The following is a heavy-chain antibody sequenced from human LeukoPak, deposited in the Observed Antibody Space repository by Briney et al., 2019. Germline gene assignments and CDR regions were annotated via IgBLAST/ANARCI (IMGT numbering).Heavy chain of an antibody. D-gene: IGHD2-2*01. V-gene: IGHV3-23*01. J-gene: IGHJ6*02. Sequence: GGSLRLSCAASGFTFSSYAMSWVRQAPGKGLEWVSAISGSGGSTYYADSVKGRFTISRDNSKNTLYLQMNSLRAEDTAVYYCAKDHGVVPAAYYYYYGMDVWGQGTTVTVSS. CDR2: ISGSGGST. CDR3: AKDHGVVPAAYYYYYGMDV. CDR1: GFTFSSYA.